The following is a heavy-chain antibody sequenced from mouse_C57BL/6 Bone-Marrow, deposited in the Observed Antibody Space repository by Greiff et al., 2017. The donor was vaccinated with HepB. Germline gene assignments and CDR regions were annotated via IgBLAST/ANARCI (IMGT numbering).Heavy chain of an antibody. V-gene: IGHV1-54*01. CDR2: INPGSGGT. CDR3: ASDYYGSGDY. Sequence: VQLQQSGAELVRPGTSVKVSCKASGYAFTNYLIEWVKQRPGQGLEWIGVINPGSGGTNYNEKFKGKATLTADKSSSTAYMQLSSLTSEDSAVYFCASDYYGSGDYWGQGTTLTVSS. D-gene: IGHD1-1*01. CDR1: GYAFTNYL. J-gene: IGHJ2*01.